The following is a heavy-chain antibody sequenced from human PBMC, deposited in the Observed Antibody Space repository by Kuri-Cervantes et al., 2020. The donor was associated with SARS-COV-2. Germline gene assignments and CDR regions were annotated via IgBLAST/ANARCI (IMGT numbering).Heavy chain of an antibody. D-gene: IGHD6-19*01. V-gene: IGHV3-30*02. CDR1: GFTFGDSG. Sequence: GESLKISCEASGFTFGDSGMHWVRQTPGKGLEWVAFIMYDANNIKYADSVKGRFTISRDNSKNTLYLQMNSLRAEDTAVYYCASSPVAAPFGAFDIWGQGTMVTVSS. J-gene: IGHJ3*02. CDR3: ASSPVAAPFGAFDI. CDR2: IMYDANNI.